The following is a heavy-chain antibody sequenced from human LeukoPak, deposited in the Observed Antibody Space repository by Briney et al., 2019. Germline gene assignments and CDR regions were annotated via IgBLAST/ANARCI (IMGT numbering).Heavy chain of an antibody. J-gene: IGHJ3*02. Sequence: SETLSLTCTVSGVSISNYYWNWMRQSPGKGLEWIGYSHYSGTTNSTPSLRSRVTMSVDTSKSQCSLKLSSVSAADTAVYYCARWGESGDYAVHAFDIWGQGTMVTVSS. V-gene: IGHV4-59*01. CDR2: SHYSGTT. CDR1: GVSISNYY. CDR3: ARWGESGDYAVHAFDI. D-gene: IGHD2-21*02.